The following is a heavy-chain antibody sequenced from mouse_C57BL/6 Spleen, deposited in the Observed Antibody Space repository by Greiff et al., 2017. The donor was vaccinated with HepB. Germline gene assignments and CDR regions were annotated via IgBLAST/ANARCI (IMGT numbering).Heavy chain of an antibody. CDR2: IDPSDSYT. D-gene: IGHD3-1*01. CDR1: GYTFTSYW. J-gene: IGHJ2*01. V-gene: IGHV1-69*01. Sequence: VQLQQPGAELVMPGASVKLSCKASGYTFTSYWMHWVKQRPGQGLEWIGEIDPSDSYTNYNQKFKGKSTLTVDKSSSTAYMQLSSLTSEDSAVYYCARGGTRGFDYWGQGTTLTVSS. CDR3: ARGGTRGFDY.